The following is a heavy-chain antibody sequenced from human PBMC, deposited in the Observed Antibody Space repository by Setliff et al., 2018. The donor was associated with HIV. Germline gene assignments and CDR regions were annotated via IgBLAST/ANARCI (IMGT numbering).Heavy chain of an antibody. Sequence: SETLSLTCTFSGVSLSSGDYYWGWIRQPPGMALEWIGYIYYSGITYYKPSLKSRLTMSVDTSKNHFSLNLLSVTAADTAVYYCAREHHYYESSGSRRYFDLWGRGTLVTVSS. J-gene: IGHJ2*01. D-gene: IGHD3-22*01. V-gene: IGHV4-30-4*08. CDR3: AREHHYYESSGSRRYFDL. CDR1: GVSLSSGDYY. CDR2: IYYSGIT.